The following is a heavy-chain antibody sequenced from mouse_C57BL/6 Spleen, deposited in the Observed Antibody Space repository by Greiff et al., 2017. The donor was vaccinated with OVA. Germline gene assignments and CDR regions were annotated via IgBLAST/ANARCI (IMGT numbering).Heavy chain of an antibody. D-gene: IGHD1-1*01. J-gene: IGHJ2*01. CDR3: ARRGDYYGSLYFDY. CDR1: GYTFTDYY. Sequence: QVQLKESGPELVKPGASVKISCKASGYTFTDYYINWVKQRPGQGLAWIGWIYPGSGNTKYNEKFKGKATLTVDTSSSTAYMQLSSLTSEDSAVYFCARRGDYYGSLYFDYWGQGTTLTVSS. CDR2: IYPGSGNT. V-gene: IGHV1-84*01.